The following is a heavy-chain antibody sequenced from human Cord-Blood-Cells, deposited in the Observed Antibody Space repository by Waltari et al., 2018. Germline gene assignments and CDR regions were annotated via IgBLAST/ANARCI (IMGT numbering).Heavy chain of an antibody. CDR1: GGSISSSSYY. Sequence: QLQLQESGPGLVKPSETLSLTCTVSGGSISSSSYYWGWIRQPPGKGLEWIGSIYYSGSTYYNPALKSRVTISVDTSKNQFSLKLCSVTAADTAVYYCARPTTVTTLAGWYFDLWGRGTLVTVSS. J-gene: IGHJ2*01. CDR3: ARPTTVTTLAGWYFDL. CDR2: IYYSGST. D-gene: IGHD4-17*01. V-gene: IGHV4-39*01.